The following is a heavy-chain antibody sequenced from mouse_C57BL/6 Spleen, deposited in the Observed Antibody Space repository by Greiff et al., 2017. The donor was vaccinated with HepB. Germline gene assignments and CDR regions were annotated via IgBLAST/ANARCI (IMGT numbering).Heavy chain of an antibody. J-gene: IGHJ2*01. D-gene: IGHD2-3*01. CDR2: INPSNGGT. V-gene: IGHV1-53*01. CDR1: GYTFTSYW. Sequence: QVQLQQPGTELVKPGASVKLSCKASGYTFTSYWMHWVKQRPGQGLEWIGNINPSNGGTNYNEKFKSKATLTVDKSSSTAYMQLSGLTSEDSAVYYCARGVIYDGYFFDYWGQGTTLTVSS. CDR3: ARGVIYDGYFFDY.